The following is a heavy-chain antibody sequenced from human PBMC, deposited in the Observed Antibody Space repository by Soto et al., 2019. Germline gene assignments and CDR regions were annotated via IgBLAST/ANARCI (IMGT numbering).Heavy chain of an antibody. J-gene: IGHJ4*02. CDR3: ARRGRGYYDSSGYYQGSFDY. CDR2: IYYSGST. D-gene: IGHD3-22*01. CDR1: GGSVSSGSYY. V-gene: IGHV4-61*01. Sequence: SETLSLTCTVSGGSVSSGSYYWSWIRRPPGKGLEWIGYIYYSGSTNYNPSLKSRVTISVDTSKNQFSLKLSSVTAADTAVYYCARRGRGYYDSSGYYQGSFDYWGQGTLVTVSS.